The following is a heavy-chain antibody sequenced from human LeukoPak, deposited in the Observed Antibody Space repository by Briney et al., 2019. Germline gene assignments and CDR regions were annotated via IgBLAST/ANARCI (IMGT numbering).Heavy chain of an antibody. CDR2: MNPNSGNT. J-gene: IGHJ2*01. V-gene: IGHV1-8*01. Sequence: ASVQVSCQASVYTFPSYDINWVRPATGQGLKWMGWMNPNSGNTGYAQKFQGRVTMTRNTSISTAYMELSSLRSEDTAVYYCAREGSGYYDILSGYYNHWYFDLWGRGTLVTVSS. CDR3: AREGSGYYDILSGYYNHWYFDL. D-gene: IGHD3-9*01. CDR1: VYTFPSYD.